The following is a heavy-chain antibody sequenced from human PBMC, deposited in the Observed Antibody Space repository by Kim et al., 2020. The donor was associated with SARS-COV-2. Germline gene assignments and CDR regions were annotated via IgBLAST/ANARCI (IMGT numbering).Heavy chain of an antibody. CDR3: ARGYCSSTSCAGGP. CDR2: INAGNGNT. Sequence: ASVKVSCKASGYTFTSYAMHWVRQAPGQRLEWMGWINAGNGNTKYSQKFQGRVTITRDTSASTAYMELSSLRSEDTAVYYCARGYCSSTSCAGGPWGQGTLVTVSS. CDR1: GYTFTSYA. J-gene: IGHJ5*02. D-gene: IGHD2-2*01. V-gene: IGHV1-3*01.